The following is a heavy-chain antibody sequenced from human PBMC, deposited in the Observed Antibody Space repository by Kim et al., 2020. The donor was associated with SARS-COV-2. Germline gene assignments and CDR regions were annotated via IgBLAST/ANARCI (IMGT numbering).Heavy chain of an antibody. V-gene: IGHV6-1*01. D-gene: IGHD5-12*01. J-gene: IGHJ5*02. CDR2: TYYSSKWYK. Sequence: SQTLSLTCVISGDSVSINSGGWNWIRQSPSRGLEWLGRTYYSSKWYKDYAESVKSRMTINADTSKNQFSLQLNSVTPEDTAVYYCAMGWLRTWFDPWGQGTLVTVSS. CDR1: GDSVSINSGG. CDR3: AMGWLRTWFDP.